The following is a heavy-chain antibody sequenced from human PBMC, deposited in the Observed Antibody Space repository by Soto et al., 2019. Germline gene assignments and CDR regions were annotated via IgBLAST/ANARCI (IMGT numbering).Heavy chain of an antibody. J-gene: IGHJ6*02. Sequence: VGSLRLSCAASGFTFSSYEMNWVRQAPGKGLEWVSYISSSGSTIYYADSVKGRFTISRANAKNSLYLQMNSLRAEDTAVYYCARDHGTYYYYYYGMDVWGQGTTVTVSS. CDR2: ISSSGSTI. D-gene: IGHD1-7*01. CDR1: GFTFSSYE. V-gene: IGHV3-48*03. CDR3: ARDHGTYYYYYYGMDV.